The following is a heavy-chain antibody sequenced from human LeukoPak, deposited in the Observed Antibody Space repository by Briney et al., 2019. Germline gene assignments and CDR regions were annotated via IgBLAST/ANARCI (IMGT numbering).Heavy chain of an antibody. J-gene: IGHJ4*02. V-gene: IGHV4-39*01. D-gene: IGHD2-15*01. CDR1: DGSISSSSYY. Sequence: KPSETLSLTCTVSDGSISSSSYYWGWIRQPPGKGLEWIGNIYYSGSTYYNPSLKSRVTISEDTSKNQLSLKLSSVTAADTAVYYCARQGSETYEYWGQGTLVTVSS. CDR3: ARQGSETYEY. CDR2: IYYSGST.